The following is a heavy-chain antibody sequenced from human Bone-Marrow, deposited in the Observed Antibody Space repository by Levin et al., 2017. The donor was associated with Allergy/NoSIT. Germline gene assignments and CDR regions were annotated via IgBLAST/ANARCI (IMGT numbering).Heavy chain of an antibody. J-gene: IGHJ3*02. CDR3: ARGYSGRIAFDM. CDR2: SAYRGGT. D-gene: IGHD5-12*01. V-gene: IGHV4-34*01. Sequence: SQTLSLTCAVYGGSFGGYYWSWIRQSPGKGLEWIGESAYRGGTNYNPSLKSRVTILLDASKSQFSLRLASLTAADTAVYYCARGYSGRIAFDMWGQGTMVTVSS. CDR1: GGSFGGYY.